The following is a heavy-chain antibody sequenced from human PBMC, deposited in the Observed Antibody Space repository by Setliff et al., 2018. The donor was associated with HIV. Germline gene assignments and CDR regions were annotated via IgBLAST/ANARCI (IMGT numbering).Heavy chain of an antibody. CDR1: GFTFSNYW. V-gene: IGHV3-7*01. J-gene: IGHJ2*01. CDR2: IKQDGSEK. D-gene: IGHD4-17*01. CDR3: ARDPYPYFDYGDWYFDL. Sequence: PGGSLRLSCAASGFTFSNYWIIWVRQAPGKGLEWVANIKQDGSEKFYVDSVKGRFTISRDNAKNSLYLQMNSLRAEDTAVYYCARDPYPYFDYGDWYFDLWGRGTLVTVSS.